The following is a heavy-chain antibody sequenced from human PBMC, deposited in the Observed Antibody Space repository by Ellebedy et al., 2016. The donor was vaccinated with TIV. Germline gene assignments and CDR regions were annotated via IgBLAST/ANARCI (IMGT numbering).Heavy chain of an antibody. CDR1: SASISTSY. CDR2: ISNTGRT. V-gene: IGHV4-59*01. CDR3: ARDRRGSYDY. D-gene: IGHD3-10*01. J-gene: IGHJ4*02. Sequence: MPSETLSLTCTVSSASISTSYWSWIRQTPEKGLQWIGYISNTGRTNYNPSLQSRVTISVDTSRNQFSLKSTSVTAADTAVYYCARDRRGSYDYWGQGTLITVSS.